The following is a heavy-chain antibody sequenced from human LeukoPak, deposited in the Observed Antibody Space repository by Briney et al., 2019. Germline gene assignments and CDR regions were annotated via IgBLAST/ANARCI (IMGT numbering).Heavy chain of an antibody. Sequence: SETLSLTCSVSGDSMGNFYWSWIRQPPGKGLEWIGYIDYSGSTSYNPSLKSRVTMSIDTSKNQFSLRLSSVAAADTAVYFCARGLSSTGRESDYWGQGTLVTVSS. CDR3: ARGLSSTGRESDY. J-gene: IGHJ4*02. V-gene: IGHV4-59*01. CDR2: IDYSGST. CDR1: GDSMGNFY. D-gene: IGHD6-25*01.